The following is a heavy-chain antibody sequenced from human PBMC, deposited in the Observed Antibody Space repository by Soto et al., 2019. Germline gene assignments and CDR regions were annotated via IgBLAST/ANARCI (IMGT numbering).Heavy chain of an antibody. CDR3: SREPNTLAGFDP. Sequence: GGSLRLSCAASGFTFSSYSMNWVRQAPGKGLEWVSYISSSSSTIYYADSVKGRFTISRDNAKNSLYLQMNSLRDEDTAVYYCSREPNTLAGFDPWGQGTLVTVSS. CDR1: GFTFSSYS. D-gene: IGHD6-19*01. V-gene: IGHV3-48*02. J-gene: IGHJ5*02. CDR2: ISSSSSTI.